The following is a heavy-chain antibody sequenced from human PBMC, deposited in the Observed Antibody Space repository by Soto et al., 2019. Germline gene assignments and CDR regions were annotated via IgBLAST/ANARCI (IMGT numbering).Heavy chain of an antibody. Sequence: KPSETLSLTCAVSGYSISSGYYWGWIRQPPGKGLEWIGSIYHSGSTYYNPSLKSRVTISVDTSKNQFSLRLSSVTAADTAVYYCARGVYYYDSSGYYYFDYWGQGTLVTVSS. J-gene: IGHJ4*02. D-gene: IGHD3-22*01. V-gene: IGHV4-38-2*01. CDR2: IYHSGST. CDR3: ARGVYYYDSSGYYYFDY. CDR1: GYSISSGYY.